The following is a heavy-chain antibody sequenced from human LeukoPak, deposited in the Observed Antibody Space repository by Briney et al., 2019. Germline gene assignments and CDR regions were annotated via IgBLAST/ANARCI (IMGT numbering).Heavy chain of an antibody. V-gene: IGHV3-23*01. CDR2: INDNGDGT. CDR3: AKGVETGDPSPIYDY. CDR1: GFTFSSYA. J-gene: IGHJ4*02. D-gene: IGHD7-27*01. Sequence: AGGSLRLSCAASGFTFSSYAMSWVRQAPGKGLKWVSTINDNGDGTYYADSVKGRFTISRDNSKNTLYLQMNSLRAEDTAVYYCAKGVETGDPSPIYDYWGQGTLVTVSS.